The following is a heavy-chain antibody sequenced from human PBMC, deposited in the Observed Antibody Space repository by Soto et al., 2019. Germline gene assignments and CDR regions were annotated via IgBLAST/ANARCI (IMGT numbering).Heavy chain of an antibody. CDR3: ARDGSSGYGDNWFDP. CDR2: INPRGGST. J-gene: IGHJ5*02. D-gene: IGHD4-17*01. Sequence: ASVKVSCKASGYTFTSYYMHWVRQAPGQGLEWMGIINPRGGSTSYAQKFQGRVTMTRDTSTSTVYMELSSLRSEDTAVYYCARDGSSGYGDNWFDPWGQGTLVTVSS. V-gene: IGHV1-46*01. CDR1: GYTFTSYY.